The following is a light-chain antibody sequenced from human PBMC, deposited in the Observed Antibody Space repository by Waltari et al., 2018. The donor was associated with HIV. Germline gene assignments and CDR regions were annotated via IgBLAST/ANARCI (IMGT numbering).Light chain of an antibody. CDR3: AAWNDDVQTWA. CDR2: SNN. Sequence: QSVLTQPPSASATPGQRVTIPCSGGHSQVNDNPGIWYQQLPHTAPRLLFYSNNRRPAWVADRFSASKSGTSASLTISGLQADDEGHYFCAAWNDDVQTWAFGEGTKVTVL. V-gene: IGLV1-44*01. J-gene: IGLJ2*01. CDR1: HSQVNDNP.